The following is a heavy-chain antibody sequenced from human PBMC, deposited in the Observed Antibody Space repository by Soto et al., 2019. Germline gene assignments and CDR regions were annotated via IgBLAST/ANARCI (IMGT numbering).Heavy chain of an antibody. Sequence: QLQLQESGSGLVKPSQTLSLTCAVSGGSISSGGYSWSWIRQPPGKGLEWIGYIYHSGSTYYNPSLTSRVTISVDRSKNQFSLKLSSVTAADTAVYYCARGHYDILTGYYANWFDPWGQGTLVTVSS. D-gene: IGHD3-9*01. J-gene: IGHJ5*02. CDR3: ARGHYDILTGYYANWFDP. CDR1: GGSISSGGYS. V-gene: IGHV4-30-2*01. CDR2: IYHSGST.